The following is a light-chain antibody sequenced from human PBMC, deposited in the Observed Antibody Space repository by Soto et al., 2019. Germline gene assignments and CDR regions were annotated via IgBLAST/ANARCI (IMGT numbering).Light chain of an antibody. CDR2: EAS. Sequence: EIVLTQSPGTLSLSPGERATLSRRASQSIGSSYLAWYQQKPGQAPRLLIYEASTRATGIPDTFSGSGSGTDFTLTISRLEPEDFAVYYCQQHGSSPRTFGQGTKVETK. V-gene: IGKV3-20*01. CDR1: QSIGSSY. J-gene: IGKJ1*01. CDR3: QQHGSSPRT.